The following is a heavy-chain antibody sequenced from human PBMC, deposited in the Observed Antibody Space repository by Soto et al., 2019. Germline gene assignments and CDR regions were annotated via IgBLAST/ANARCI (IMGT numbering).Heavy chain of an antibody. CDR2: IYYSGSS. V-gene: IGHV4-59*01. CDR1: GGSMNTYF. Sequence: QVQLQESGPGLVKPSETLSLTCTVSGGSMNTYFWTWIRQPPGKGLEWIGHIYYSGSSYYNPSLKRQVTMSLDTSKNRFSLKLSSVTSADTAVYYCARNVAAAATPRLDYWGHGTLVTVSS. D-gene: IGHD6-13*01. J-gene: IGHJ4*01. CDR3: ARNVAAAATPRLDY.